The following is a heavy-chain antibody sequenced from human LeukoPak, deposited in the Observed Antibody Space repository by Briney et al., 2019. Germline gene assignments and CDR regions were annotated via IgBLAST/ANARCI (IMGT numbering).Heavy chain of an antibody. CDR2: IYYSGST. D-gene: IGHD2-15*01. Sequence: SETLSLTCAVYGGSFSGYYWSWIRQPPGKGLEWIGYIYYSGSTYYNPSLKSRVTISVDTSKNQFSLKLSSVTAADTAVYYCARLRACSGGSCYSVEDYYYYYGMDVWGQGTTVTVSS. V-gene: IGHV4-34*09. J-gene: IGHJ6*02. CDR1: GGSFSGYY. CDR3: ARLRACSGGSCYSVEDYYYYYGMDV.